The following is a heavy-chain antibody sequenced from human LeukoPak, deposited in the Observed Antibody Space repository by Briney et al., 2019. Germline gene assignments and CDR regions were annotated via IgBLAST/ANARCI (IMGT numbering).Heavy chain of an antibody. CDR3: AHSTATIVVVTADAFDI. J-gene: IGHJ3*02. CDR2: IYWDDDK. CDR1: GFSLSTSGVG. D-gene: IGHD2-21*02. V-gene: IGHV2-5*02. Sequence: SGPTLVHPTQTLTLTCTFSGFSLSTSGVGVGWIHQPPVNALEWLALIYWDDDKRYSPSLKSRLTIPKDTSKNQVVLTMTNMDPVDTATYYCAHSTATIVVVTADAFDIWGQGTMVTVSS.